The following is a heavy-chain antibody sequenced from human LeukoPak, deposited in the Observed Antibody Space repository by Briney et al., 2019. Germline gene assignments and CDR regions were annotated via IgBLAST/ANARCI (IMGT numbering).Heavy chain of an antibody. J-gene: IGHJ3*02. V-gene: IGHV4-59*01. D-gene: IGHD3-22*01. CDR2: VYDSGST. Sequence: SETLSLTCTVSGGSISSYYWSWIRQPPGKGLEWIGYVYDSGSTNYNPSLKSRVTISVDTSKNQFSLKLSSVTAADTAVYYCACLTTADAFDIWGQGTMVTVSS. CDR1: GGSISSYY. CDR3: ACLTTADAFDI.